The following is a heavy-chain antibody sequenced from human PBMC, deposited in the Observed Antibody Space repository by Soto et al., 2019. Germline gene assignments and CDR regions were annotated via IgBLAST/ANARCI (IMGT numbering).Heavy chain of an antibody. V-gene: IGHV1-18*01. CDR2: ISAYNGNT. CDR3: ARDWTYYYGSGSYSNFDY. CDR1: GYTFTSYG. J-gene: IGHJ4*02. Sequence: QVQLVQSGAEVKKPGASVKVSCKASGYTFTSYGISWVRQAPGQGLEWMGWISAYNGNTNYAQKLQGRVTMTTDTSTSTAYRELRSLRSDDTAVYYCARDWTYYYGSGSYSNFDYWGQGTLVTVSS. D-gene: IGHD3-10*01.